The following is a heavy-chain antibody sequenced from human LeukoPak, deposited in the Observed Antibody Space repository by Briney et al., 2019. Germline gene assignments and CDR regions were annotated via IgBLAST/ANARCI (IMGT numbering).Heavy chain of an antibody. Sequence: PGGSLRLSCAASGFIVSSNYMTWVRQAPGEGLEWASVIHNDGSTYYTDSVKGRFTISRDNSKNTLYLQMNSLRVEDTAVYYCAALARDYWGQGTLVTVSS. J-gene: IGHJ4*02. D-gene: IGHD3-3*02. CDR3: AALARDY. V-gene: IGHV3-53*01. CDR1: GFIVSSNY. CDR2: IHNDGST.